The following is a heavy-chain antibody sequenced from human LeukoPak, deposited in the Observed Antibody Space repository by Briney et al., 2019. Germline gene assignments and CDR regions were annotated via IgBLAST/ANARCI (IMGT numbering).Heavy chain of an antibody. CDR3: ARGGGLTAVGDY. Sequence: ASVKVSCKASGYTFTSYTRHWVRQAPGQRLEWMGWINAGNGNAKYSQKFQGRVTITRDTSASTAYMELSSLRSEDTAVYYCARGGGLTAVGDYWGQGTLVTVSS. D-gene: IGHD6-13*01. CDR1: GYTFTSYT. CDR2: INAGNGNA. J-gene: IGHJ4*02. V-gene: IGHV1-3*01.